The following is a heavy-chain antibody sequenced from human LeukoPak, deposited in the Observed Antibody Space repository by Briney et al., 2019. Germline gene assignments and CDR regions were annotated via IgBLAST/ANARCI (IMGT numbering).Heavy chain of an antibody. CDR2: ISSSGSTI. J-gene: IGHJ6*02. Sequence: GGSLRLSCAASGFTFSSYEMNWVRQAPGKGLEWVSYISSSGSTIYYADSVKGRFTISRDNAKNSLYLQMNSLRAEDTAVYYCARRGSGYYRRLVEGMDVWGQGTTVTVSS. CDR3: ARRGSGYYRRLVEGMDV. V-gene: IGHV3-48*03. CDR1: GFTFSSYE. D-gene: IGHD3-3*01.